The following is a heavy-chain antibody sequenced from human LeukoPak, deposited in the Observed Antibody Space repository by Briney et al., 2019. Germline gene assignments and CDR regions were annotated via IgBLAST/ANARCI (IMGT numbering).Heavy chain of an antibody. CDR3: ARKGYGDYNRNFAY. V-gene: IGHV4-4*02. CDR1: GDSISGSNW. CDR2: IYHSGST. D-gene: IGHD4-17*01. Sequence: KPSGTLSLTCAVSGDSISGSNWWSWVRQTPGKGLEWIGEIYHSGSTNYNPSLKSRATISVGKSKNQFSLKLNSVTAADTGVYYCARKGYGDYNRNFAYWGQGTLVTVSS. J-gene: IGHJ4*02.